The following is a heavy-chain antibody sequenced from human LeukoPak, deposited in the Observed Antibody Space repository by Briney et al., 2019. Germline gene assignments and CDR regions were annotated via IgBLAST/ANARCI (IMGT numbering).Heavy chain of an antibody. D-gene: IGHD3-10*01. CDR1: EFTFSSYA. CDR2: ISGNGVAT. CDR3: AKDRRYFGSGLDY. J-gene: IGHJ4*02. V-gene: IGHV3-23*01. Sequence: GGSLRLSCTASEFTFSSYAMNWVRQAPGKGLEWVSVISGNGVATYYADSVKGRFTISKDNSKDTLYLQMNSLRAEDTAVYYCAKDRRYFGSGLDYWGQGTLVTVSS.